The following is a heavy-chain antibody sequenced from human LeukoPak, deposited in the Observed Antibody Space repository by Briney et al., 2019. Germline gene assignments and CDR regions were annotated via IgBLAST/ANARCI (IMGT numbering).Heavy chain of an antibody. V-gene: IGHV3-74*01. CDR3: ARDLEGGAFDI. Sequence: PGGSLRLSCAASGFTFSSYWMHWVRQAAGKGLVWVSRINTDGSSTSYADSVKGRFTISRDNAKNTLYLQMNSLRAEDTAVYYCARDLEGGAFDIWGQGTMVTVST. CDR2: INTDGSST. J-gene: IGHJ3*02. CDR1: GFTFSSYW. D-gene: IGHD3-3*01.